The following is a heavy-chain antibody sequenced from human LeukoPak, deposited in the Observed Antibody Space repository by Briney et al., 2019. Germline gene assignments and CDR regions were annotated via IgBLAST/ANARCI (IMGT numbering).Heavy chain of an antibody. Sequence: SETLSLTCAVSGYSISSGYYWGWIRQPPGKGLEWIGSIYHSGSTYYNPSLKSRVTISVDTSKNQFSLKLSSVTAADTAVSYCARTYGGNDPFHYWGQGTLVTVSS. D-gene: IGHD4-23*01. V-gene: IGHV4-38-2*01. J-gene: IGHJ4*02. CDR2: IYHSGST. CDR3: ARTYGGNDPFHY. CDR1: GYSISSGYY.